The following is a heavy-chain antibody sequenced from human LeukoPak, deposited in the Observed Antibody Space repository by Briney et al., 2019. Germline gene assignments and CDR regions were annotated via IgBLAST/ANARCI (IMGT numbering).Heavy chain of an antibody. CDR1: GFTFSSYW. CDR2: IKQDGSEK. J-gene: IGHJ3*02. CDR3: ARDLYSSSWLDAFDI. Sequence: LGGSLRLSCAASGFTFSSYWMSWVRQAPGKGLEWVANIKQDGSEKYYVDSVKGRFTISRDNAKNSLYLQMNSLRAEDTAVYYCARDLYSSSWLDAFDIRGQGTMVTVSS. V-gene: IGHV3-7*01. D-gene: IGHD6-13*01.